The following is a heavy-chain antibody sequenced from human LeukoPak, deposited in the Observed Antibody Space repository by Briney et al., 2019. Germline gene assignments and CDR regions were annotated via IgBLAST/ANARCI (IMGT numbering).Heavy chain of an antibody. CDR3: ARDGYDYVWGSYRLQ. CDR2: IIPIFGTA. CDR1: AGTFSSYA. J-gene: IGHJ4*02. D-gene: IGHD3-16*02. Sequence: SVKVSCKASAGTFSSYAISWVRQAPGQGLEWMGGIIPIFGTANYAQKFQGRVTITTDESTSAAYMELSSLRSEDTAVYYCARDGYDYVWGSYRLQWGQGTLVTVSS. V-gene: IGHV1-69*05.